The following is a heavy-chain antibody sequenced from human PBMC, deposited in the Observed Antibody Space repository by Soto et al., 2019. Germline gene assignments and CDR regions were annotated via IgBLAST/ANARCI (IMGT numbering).Heavy chain of an antibody. J-gene: IGHJ6*02. CDR3: ARPVLMDTGVRYYYGTDV. Sequence: AASVKVSCTTSGCTFSSYAMNWVRQAHGQGLEWMGGIIPMFGTADYAQKFQARVTITADESTSTAYMELSSLTSEDTAVYYCARPVLMDTGVRYYYGTDVWGQGTTVTVSS. CDR1: GCTFSSYA. D-gene: IGHD5-18*01. CDR2: IIPMFGTA. V-gene: IGHV1-69*13.